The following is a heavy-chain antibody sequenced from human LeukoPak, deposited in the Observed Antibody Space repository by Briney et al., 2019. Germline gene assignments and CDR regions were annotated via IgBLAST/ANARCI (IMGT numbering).Heavy chain of an antibody. Sequence: SETLSLTCAVYGGSFSGYYWSWIRQPPGKGLEWIGEINHSGSTNYNPSLKSRVTISVDTSKNQFSLKLSSVTAADTAVYYCVRGKPTPADDAFDIWGQGTMITVSS. CDR1: GGSFSGYY. CDR2: INHSGST. CDR3: VRGKPTPADDAFDI. V-gene: IGHV4-34*01. J-gene: IGHJ3*02.